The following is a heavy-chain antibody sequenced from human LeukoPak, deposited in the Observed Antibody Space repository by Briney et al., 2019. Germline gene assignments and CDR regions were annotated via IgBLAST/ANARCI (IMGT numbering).Heavy chain of an antibody. CDR2: ISAYNGKS. J-gene: IGHJ5*01. CDR1: GYTFNTYG. V-gene: IGHV1-18*01. CDR3: ARVFYYDTSGHNWFDS. D-gene: IGHD3-22*01. Sequence: ASVKVSCKASGYTFNTYGISWVRQAPGQGPEWMGWISAYNGKSNYAQKFQGRVTMTTDTSTSTAYMELRRLRSDDTALYYCARVFYYDTSGHNWFDSWGQGTLVTVSS.